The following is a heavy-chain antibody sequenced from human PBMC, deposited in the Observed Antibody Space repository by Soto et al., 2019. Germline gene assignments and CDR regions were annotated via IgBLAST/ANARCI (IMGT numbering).Heavy chain of an antibody. CDR2: VSPTGDTV. CDR1: GFRFEQYV. CDR3: SKDAPNGSIDD. D-gene: IGHD3-10*01. V-gene: IGHV3-9*01. J-gene: IGHJ4*02. Sequence: VQVVASGGGLVQPGRSLRLSCAVSGFRFEQYVMHWVRQAPGKGLGCVSTVSPTGDTVAYADSVEGRFTVSRDNAQNNLSLQMNSLTGDDTACYHRSKDAPNGSIDDWGQGTLVTVSS.